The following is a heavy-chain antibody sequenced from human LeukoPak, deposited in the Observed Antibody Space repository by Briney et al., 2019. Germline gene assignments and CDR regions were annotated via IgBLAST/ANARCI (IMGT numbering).Heavy chain of an antibody. CDR1: GYTFTSYG. CDR3: ARVKGIAARWYGY. J-gene: IGHJ4*02. Sequence: ASVKVSCKASGYTFTSYGISWVRQATGQGLEWMGWMNPNSGNTGYAQKFQGRVTMTRNTSISTAYMELSSLRSEDTAVYYCARVKGIAARWYGYWGQGTLVTVSP. CDR2: MNPNSGNT. V-gene: IGHV1-8*02. D-gene: IGHD6-6*01.